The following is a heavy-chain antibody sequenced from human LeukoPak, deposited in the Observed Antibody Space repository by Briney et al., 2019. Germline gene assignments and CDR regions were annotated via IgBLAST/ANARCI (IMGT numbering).Heavy chain of an antibody. V-gene: IGHV4-34*01. Sequence: SETLSLTCAVYGGSFSGYYWSWIRQPPGKGLEWIGEINHSGSTNYNPSLKSRVTISVDTSKNQFSLKLSSVTAADTAVYYCAGEMATIGSWFDPWGQGTLVTVSS. CDR2: INHSGST. CDR1: GGSFSGYY. J-gene: IGHJ5*02. CDR3: AGEMATIGSWFDP. D-gene: IGHD5-24*01.